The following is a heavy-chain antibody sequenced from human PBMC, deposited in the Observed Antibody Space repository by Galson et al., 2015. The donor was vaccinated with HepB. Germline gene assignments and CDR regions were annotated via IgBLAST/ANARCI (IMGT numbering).Heavy chain of an antibody. J-gene: IGHJ3*02. CDR3: AREMPTYYHDISDAFDI. V-gene: IGHV4-59*01. CDR2: IYYSGNT. Sequence: SETLSLTCTVSGGSISSYYWSWIRQPPGRGLEWIGYIYYSGNTNYNPLLKSQVPISGNTSKNQCSLRLSSVTAADTAVYYCAREMPTYYHDISDAFDIWGQGTMVTVSS. D-gene: IGHD3-22*01. CDR1: GGSISSYY.